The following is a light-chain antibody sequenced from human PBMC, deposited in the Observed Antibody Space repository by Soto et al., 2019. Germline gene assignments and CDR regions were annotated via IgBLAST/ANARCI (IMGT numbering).Light chain of an antibody. Sequence: DIQMTQSPSTLSASVGDRITITCRASQSIIRWLAWYQQKPGKAPKLLMYRASTLESGVPSRFSGSGSGTEFTLTISSXQPDDFATYHCQQYATFPRTFGQGTKVDIK. CDR3: QQYATFPRT. CDR1: QSIIRW. V-gene: IGKV1-5*03. J-gene: IGKJ1*01. CDR2: RAS.